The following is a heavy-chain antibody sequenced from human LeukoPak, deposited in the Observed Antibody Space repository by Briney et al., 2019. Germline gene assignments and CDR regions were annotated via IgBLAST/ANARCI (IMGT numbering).Heavy chain of an antibody. CDR3: AITTSGSFLPFDY. CDR2: IRYDGSNK. V-gene: IGHV3-30*02. Sequence: GGSLRRYXAASGFTFSSYGMHWVRQAPGKGVEWVAFIRYDGSNKYYADSVKGRFTISRDNSKNTLYVQMNSLRAEDTAVYYCAITTSGSFLPFDYWGQGTLVTVSS. J-gene: IGHJ4*02. D-gene: IGHD1-26*01. CDR1: GFTFSSYG.